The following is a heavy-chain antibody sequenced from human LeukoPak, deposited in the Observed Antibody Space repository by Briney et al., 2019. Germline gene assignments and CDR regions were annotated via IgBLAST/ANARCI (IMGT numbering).Heavy chain of an antibody. J-gene: IGHJ4*02. D-gene: IGHD2-21*01. Sequence: GGSLRLSCAASGFTFSSYAMSWVRQAPGKGLGWVSAISGNAGSTYYADSVKGRFTVSRDNSKNTLYLQMNSLRAEDTAVYYCARESGGDGYFDYWGQGTLVTVSS. CDR2: ISGNAGST. CDR1: GFTFSSYA. V-gene: IGHV3-23*01. CDR3: ARESGGDGYFDY.